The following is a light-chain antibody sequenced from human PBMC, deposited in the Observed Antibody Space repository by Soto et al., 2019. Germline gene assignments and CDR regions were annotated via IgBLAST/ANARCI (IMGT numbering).Light chain of an antibody. J-gene: IGKJ1*01. CDR1: QSVSSY. CDR2: GTS. V-gene: IGKV3-15*01. Sequence: IVLTQSPATLSLSPGERATLSCRASQSVSSYLAWYQQKPGQAPRLLIYGTSTRATGIPARFSGSGSGTEFTLTISSLQSEDFAVYYCQQYNNWITFGQGTKVDI. CDR3: QQYNNWIT.